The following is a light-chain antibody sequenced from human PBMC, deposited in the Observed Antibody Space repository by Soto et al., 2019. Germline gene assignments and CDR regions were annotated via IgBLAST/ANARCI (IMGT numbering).Light chain of an antibody. CDR1: QSVLYSSNNKNY. Sequence: DIVMTQCPDSLAVSLGERATINCKSSQSVLYSSNNKNYLAWYRQKPGQPPKLLIYWASTRESGVPDRFSGSGSGTDFTLTISSLQAEDVAVYYCQQYYSTPLTFGPGTKVDIK. CDR2: WAS. V-gene: IGKV4-1*01. J-gene: IGKJ3*01. CDR3: QQYYSTPLT.